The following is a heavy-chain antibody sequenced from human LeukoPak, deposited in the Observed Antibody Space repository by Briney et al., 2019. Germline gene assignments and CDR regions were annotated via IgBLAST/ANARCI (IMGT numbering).Heavy chain of an antibody. Sequence: GGSLRLSCAASGFTFSSYSMNWVRQAPGKGLEWVSAISGSGGSTYYADSVKGRFTISRDNAKNSLYLQMNSLRAEDTAVYYCARGSTSWPYYFDYWGQGTLVTVSS. J-gene: IGHJ4*02. V-gene: IGHV3-48*01. D-gene: IGHD2-2*01. CDR3: ARGSTSWPYYFDY. CDR2: ISGSGGST. CDR1: GFTFSSYS.